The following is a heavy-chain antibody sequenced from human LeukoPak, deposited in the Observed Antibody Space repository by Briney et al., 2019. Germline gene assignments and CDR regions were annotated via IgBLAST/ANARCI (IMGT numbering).Heavy chain of an antibody. D-gene: IGHD6-6*01. V-gene: IGHV3-23*01. CDR1: GFTFSSYA. J-gene: IGHJ4*02. CDR2: ISGSGGTT. Sequence: GGSLRLSCAASGFTFSSYAMSWVRQAPGKGLEWVSGISGSGGTTYYADSVKGRFTISRDNSKNTLYLQMNSLRAEDTVVYYCAKASSIAAPYFDYWGQGTLVTVSS. CDR3: AKASSIAAPYFDY.